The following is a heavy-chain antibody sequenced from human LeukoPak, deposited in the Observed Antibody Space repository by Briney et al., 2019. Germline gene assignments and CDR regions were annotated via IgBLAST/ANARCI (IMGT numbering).Heavy chain of an antibody. Sequence: PSETLSLTCTVSGGSISSGNYYWSWIRQPAGRELEWIGRISKTGSTNYNPSLKSRATMSVDTSKSQFSLRLSSATAADTAVYYCGRGVVGATALGYWGQGTLVTVSS. V-gene: IGHV4-61*02. D-gene: IGHD1-26*01. CDR3: GRGVVGATALGY. CDR1: GGSISSGNYY. CDR2: ISKTGST. J-gene: IGHJ4*02.